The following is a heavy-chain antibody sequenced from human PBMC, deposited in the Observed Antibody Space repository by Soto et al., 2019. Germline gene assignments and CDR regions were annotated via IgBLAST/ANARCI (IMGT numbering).Heavy chain of an antibody. Sequence: SETLSPTCAKSGNSISSTHWWTWVRQPPGKGLEYFGQIFHSGITNYNPSLESRVTISLDKSKSQFSLELNSVTGADTALYYCARGFSGYCSGGSCSSFDYWGQGTLVTVS. CDR3: ARGFSGYCSGGSCSSFDY. D-gene: IGHD2-15*01. J-gene: IGHJ4*02. CDR1: GNSISSTHW. CDR2: IFHSGIT. V-gene: IGHV4-4*02.